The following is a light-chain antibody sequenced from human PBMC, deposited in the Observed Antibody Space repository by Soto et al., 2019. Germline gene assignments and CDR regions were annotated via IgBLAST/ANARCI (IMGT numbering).Light chain of an antibody. CDR2: DAS. Sequence: DIQMTQSPSTLSASVGDRVTITCRASQSISSWLAWYQQKPGRAPKLLIYDASNLEAGVPSRFRGSGSGTDFTFTISRLQPEDIATYYCHQYENLPTFGQGTRLEIK. CDR1: QSISSW. J-gene: IGKJ5*01. CDR3: HQYENLPT. V-gene: IGKV1-33*01.